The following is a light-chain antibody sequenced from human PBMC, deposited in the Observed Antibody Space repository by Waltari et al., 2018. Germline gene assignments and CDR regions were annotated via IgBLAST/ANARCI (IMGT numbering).Light chain of an antibody. CDR1: GSGVGASDF. J-gene: IGLJ2*01. Sequence: QSALTQPASVSGSPGQSITISCSGIGSGVGASDFVSWFQLHPGKAPQVIIYDVTNRPAGVSDRFSASKSADTASLTISGLQPEDEGDYYCSSQTLDGVVLFSGGTKLTVL. V-gene: IGLV2-14*03. CDR2: DVT. CDR3: SSQTLDGVVL.